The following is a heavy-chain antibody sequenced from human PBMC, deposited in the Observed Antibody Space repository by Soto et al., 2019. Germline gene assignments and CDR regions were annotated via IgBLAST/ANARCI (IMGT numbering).Heavy chain of an antibody. CDR3: AKGRKTGAYYYDSSGYSDY. V-gene: IGHV3-30*18. J-gene: IGHJ4*02. Sequence: QVQLVESGGGVVQPGRSLRLSCAASGFTFSSYGMHWVRQAPGKGLEWVAVISYDGSNKYYADSVQGRFTISRDNSKNTLYLQMNSLRAEDTAVYYCAKGRKTGAYYYDSSGYSDYWGQGTLVTVSS. CDR2: ISYDGSNK. D-gene: IGHD3-22*01. CDR1: GFTFSSYG.